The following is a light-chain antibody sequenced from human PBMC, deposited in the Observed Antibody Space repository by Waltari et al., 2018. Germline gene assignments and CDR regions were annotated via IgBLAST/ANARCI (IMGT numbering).Light chain of an antibody. J-gene: IGKJ2*01. V-gene: IGKV1-39*01. Sequence: DIQMTQSPSPLSASVGDTVTISCRASQNIRTYLNLYQQKPGRAPRILIYAASSLHSGVPSRFSGSGSGTDFTLTISSLQPEDFATYYCQQTVTTPPEFTFGLGTKLQIK. CDR1: QNIRTY. CDR3: QQTVTTPPEFT. CDR2: AAS.